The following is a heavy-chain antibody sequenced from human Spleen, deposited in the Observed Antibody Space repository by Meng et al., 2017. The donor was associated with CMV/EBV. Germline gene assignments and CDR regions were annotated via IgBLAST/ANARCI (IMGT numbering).Heavy chain of an antibody. CDR2: INPKSGGI. V-gene: IGHV1-2*02. Sequence: ASVKVSCKASGYTFTDYYIHWVRQAPGQGLEWMGWINPKSGGINYAQKFQGRVTMTRDTSTSTAYMELSELTYDDTAVFFCARSQRYTVDMTADWGQGTLVTVSS. J-gene: IGHJ4*02. CDR1: GYTFTDYY. D-gene: IGHD5-12*01. CDR3: ARSQRYTVDMTAD.